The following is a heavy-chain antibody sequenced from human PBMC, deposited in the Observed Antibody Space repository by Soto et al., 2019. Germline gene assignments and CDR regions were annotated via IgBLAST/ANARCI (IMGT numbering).Heavy chain of an antibody. D-gene: IGHD3-22*01. CDR1: GYSFSSYG. Sequence: QVQLVQSGAELRKPGASVKVSCKASGYSFSSYGIHWVRQAPGQGLEWMGWINTYNGNRNFAQKFEDRATMTTATSANTVSMELRNLKSDDPAMYSCARDRLRGYDNSGFYSWGQGTPVTVSP. CDR2: INTYNGNR. CDR3: ARDRLRGYDNSGFYS. V-gene: IGHV1-18*01. J-gene: IGHJ4*02.